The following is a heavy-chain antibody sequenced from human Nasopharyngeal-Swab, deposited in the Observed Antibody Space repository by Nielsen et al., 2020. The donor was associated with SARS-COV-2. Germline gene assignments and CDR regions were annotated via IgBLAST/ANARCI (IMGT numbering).Heavy chain of an antibody. D-gene: IGHD6-6*01. V-gene: IGHV4-4*02. CDR2: IYHSGST. J-gene: IGHJ4*02. CDR3: ASQIAARFDY. Sequence: VRQPPGKGLEWIGEIYHSGSTNYNPSLKSRVTISVDKSKNQFSLKLSSVTAADTAVYYCASQIAARFDYWGQGTLVTVSS.